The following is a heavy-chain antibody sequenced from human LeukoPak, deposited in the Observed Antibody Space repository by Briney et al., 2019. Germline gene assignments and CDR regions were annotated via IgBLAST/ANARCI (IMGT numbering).Heavy chain of an antibody. V-gene: IGHV3-11*01. CDR1: GFTFSDYY. D-gene: IGHD3-10*01. Sequence: GSLRLSCAASGFTFSDYYMSWIRQAQGKGLEWVAFISSHGSSIFYADSVRDRFTISRDNTRNTLYLQMNSLTADDTAVYYCARLSGRDYYFDYWGQGTLVTVSS. CDR2: ISSHGSSI. J-gene: IGHJ4*02. CDR3: ARLSGRDYYFDY.